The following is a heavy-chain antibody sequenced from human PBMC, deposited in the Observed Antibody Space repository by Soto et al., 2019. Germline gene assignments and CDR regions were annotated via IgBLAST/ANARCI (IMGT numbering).Heavy chain of an antibody. D-gene: IGHD3-16*01. CDR2: VNANSGNA. CDR3: ARGWGRWPHEKTGDY. CDR1: GDTFSTYD. Sequence: QVQLVQSGAAVRWPGASVKVSCEASGDTFSTYDINWVRQAPGQGLEWMGWVNANSGNAGYAQKLQRRVTMTTSSSIRTAYMELNSLRSEDTAVYYCARGWGRWPHEKTGDYWGQGTMVTVSS. J-gene: IGHJ4*02. V-gene: IGHV1-8*01.